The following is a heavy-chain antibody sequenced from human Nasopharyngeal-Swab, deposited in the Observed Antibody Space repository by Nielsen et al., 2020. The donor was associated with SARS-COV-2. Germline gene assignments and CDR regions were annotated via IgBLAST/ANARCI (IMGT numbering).Heavy chain of an antibody. CDR3: ARDGPDDSSGYYDAFDI. V-gene: IGHV1-3*01. Sequence: ASVKVSCKASGYTFTSYAMHWVRQAPGQRLEWMGWINAGNGNTKYSQKSQGRVTITRDTSASTAYMELSSLRSEDTAVYYCARDGPDDSSGYYDAFDIWGQGTMVTVSS. CDR2: INAGNGNT. CDR1: GYTFTSYA. D-gene: IGHD3-22*01. J-gene: IGHJ3*02.